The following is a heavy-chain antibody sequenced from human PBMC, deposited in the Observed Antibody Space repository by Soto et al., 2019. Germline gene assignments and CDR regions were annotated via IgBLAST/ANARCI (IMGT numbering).Heavy chain of an antibody. V-gene: IGHV1-2*04. CDR3: ARGTNSGYDSSHYYYYYGMGV. CDR2: INPNSGGT. D-gene: IGHD5-12*01. CDR1: GGTFSSYA. Sequence: GASVKGSCKASGGTFSSYAISWVRQAPGQGLEWMGWINPNSGGTNYAQKFQGWVTMTRDTSISTAYMELSRLRSDDTAVYYCARGTNSGYDSSHYYYYYGMGVWGQGTTVTVSS. J-gene: IGHJ6*02.